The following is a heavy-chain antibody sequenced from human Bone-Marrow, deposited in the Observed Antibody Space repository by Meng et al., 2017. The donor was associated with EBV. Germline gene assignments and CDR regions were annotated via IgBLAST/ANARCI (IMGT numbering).Heavy chain of an antibody. Sequence: QVPLVQSGAEVRKPGSSVKVSCEVSGGSFSNYAISWVRQAPGQGLEWMGEIIPLFGTVIYAQTMQDRVTFTADESTKTAHMELNSLRFGDTAVYYCARDREGAAAGTLGYWGQGTLVTVSS. CDR3: ARDREGAAAGTLGY. CDR2: IIPLFGTV. J-gene: IGHJ4*02. CDR1: GGSFSNYA. D-gene: IGHD6-13*01. V-gene: IGHV1-69*01.